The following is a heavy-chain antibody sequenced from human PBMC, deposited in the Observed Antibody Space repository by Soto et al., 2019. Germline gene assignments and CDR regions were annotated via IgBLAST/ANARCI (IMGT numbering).Heavy chain of an antibody. J-gene: IGHJ4*02. D-gene: IGHD6-19*01. CDR2: INSDGSST. CDR3: ARDTGTIAVAGLNDY. V-gene: IGHV3-74*01. CDR1: GFTFSNYW. Sequence: GGSLRLSCAASGFTFSNYWMHWVRQAPGKGLVWVSRINSDGSSTSYADSVKGRFTISRDNAKNTLYLQMNSLRAEDTAVYNCARDTGTIAVAGLNDYWGQGTLVTVSS.